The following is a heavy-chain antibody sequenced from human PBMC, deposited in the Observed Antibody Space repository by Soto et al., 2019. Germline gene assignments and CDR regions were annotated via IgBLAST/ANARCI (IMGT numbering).Heavy chain of an antibody. V-gene: IGHV5-10-1*01. CDR2: IDPSDSYT. CDR1: GYSFTSYW. D-gene: IGHD3-10*01. Sequence: GESLKISCKGSGYSFTSYWISWVRQMPGKGLEWMGRIDPSDSYTNYSPSFQGHVTISADTSISTAYMELSRLRSDDTAVYYCARDYSKSFGDETSRAVGYWGQGTLVTVSS. CDR3: ARDYSKSFGDETSRAVGY. J-gene: IGHJ4*02.